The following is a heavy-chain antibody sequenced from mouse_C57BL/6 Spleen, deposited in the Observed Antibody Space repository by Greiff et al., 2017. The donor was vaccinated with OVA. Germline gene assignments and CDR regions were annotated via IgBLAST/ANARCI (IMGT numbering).Heavy chain of an antibody. CDR3: ARWGTTGRYFDV. CDR2: ILPGRGST. J-gene: IGHJ1*03. CDR1: GYTFTGYW. V-gene: IGHV1-9*01. Sequence: QVQLQQSGAELLKPGASVKLSCKATGYTFTGYWIEWVKQRPGHGLEWIGEILPGRGSTNYNEKFKGKATFTADTSSNTAYMQLSSLTTEDSAIYYCARWGTTGRYFDVWGTGTTVTVSS. D-gene: IGHD1-1*01.